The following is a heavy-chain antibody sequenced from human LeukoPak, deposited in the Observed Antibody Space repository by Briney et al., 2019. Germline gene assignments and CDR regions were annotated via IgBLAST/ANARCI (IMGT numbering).Heavy chain of an antibody. J-gene: IGHJ4*02. CDR2: IKYDVSEN. CDR3: ARGRFCSSGSCYFDL. V-gene: IGHV3-7*02. D-gene: IGHD2-15*01. Sequence: GGSLRLSCVASGFTFSNYWMSWVRQAPGKGLEGVANIKYDVSENHYVDSVKGRFTISRDNARNSLYLQMSSLRAEDTAVYYCARGRFCSSGSCYFDLWGQGALVTVSS. CDR1: GFTFSNYW.